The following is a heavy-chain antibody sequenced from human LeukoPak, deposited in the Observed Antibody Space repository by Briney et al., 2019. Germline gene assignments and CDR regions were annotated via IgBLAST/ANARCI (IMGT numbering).Heavy chain of an antibody. Sequence: GASVKVSCKASGYTFTGYYMHWVRQAPGQGLEWMGIINPSGGSTSYAQKFQGRVTMTRDTSTSTVYMELSSLTSEDTAVYYCARARKFRIAAAGTSGSLDYWGQGTLVTVSS. CDR3: ARARKFRIAAAGTSGSLDY. CDR2: INPSGGST. D-gene: IGHD6-13*01. CDR1: GYTFTGYY. V-gene: IGHV1-46*01. J-gene: IGHJ4*02.